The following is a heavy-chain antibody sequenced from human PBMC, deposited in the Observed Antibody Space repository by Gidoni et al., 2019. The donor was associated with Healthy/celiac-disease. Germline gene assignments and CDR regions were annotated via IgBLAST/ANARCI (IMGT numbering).Heavy chain of an antibody. CDR3: ARVAGYCSSTSCHARDYYYMDV. V-gene: IGHV3-13*01. D-gene: IGHD2-2*01. J-gene: IGHJ6*03. Sequence: EVQLVESGGGLVQPGGSLGLSCAVSGFPVSSYDMPWGRQATGKGLEWVSAIGTAGDTYYPGSVKGRFTISRENAKNSLYLQMNSLRAGDTAVYYCARVAGYCSSTSCHARDYYYMDVWGKGTTVTVSS. CDR2: IGTAGDT. CDR1: GFPVSSYD.